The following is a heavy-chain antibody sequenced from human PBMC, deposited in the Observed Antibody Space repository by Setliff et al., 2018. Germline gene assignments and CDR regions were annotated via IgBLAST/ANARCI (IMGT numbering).Heavy chain of an antibody. V-gene: IGHV4-34*01. CDR2: ISHSGDP. J-gene: IGHJ5*02. Sequence: ASETLSLTCNVSGGSISGYHWSWIRQPPGKGLEWIGEISHSGDPNYNPSLKSRVTISLDTSKNQFSLKLTSVTAADTAVYYCARAPQYSNFWYALSWFDPWGQGTLVTVSS. CDR1: GGSISGYH. D-gene: IGHD3-3*01. CDR3: ARAPQYSNFWYALSWFDP.